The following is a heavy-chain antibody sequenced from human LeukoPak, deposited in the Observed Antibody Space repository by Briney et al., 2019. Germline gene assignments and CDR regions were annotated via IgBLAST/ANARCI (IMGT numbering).Heavy chain of an antibody. Sequence: PGGSLRLSCVVSGFTLSSYAMSGVRQAPGKGLEWVAATSSSDSGKYHADSVKGRFTISRDNSKNTLYRQMNSLRAEDTAVYYCAKAFQMGDYGSGYYYYYYMDVWGKGTTVTISS. J-gene: IGHJ6*03. V-gene: IGHV3-23*01. D-gene: IGHD3-10*01. CDR2: TSSSDSGK. CDR3: AKAFQMGDYGSGYYYYYYMDV. CDR1: GFTLSSYA.